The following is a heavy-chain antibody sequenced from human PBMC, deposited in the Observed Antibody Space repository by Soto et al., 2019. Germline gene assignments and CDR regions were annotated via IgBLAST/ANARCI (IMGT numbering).Heavy chain of an antibody. CDR2: ISSSSSSYT. V-gene: IGHV3-11*06. J-gene: IGHJ6*02. CDR1: GFTFSDYY. D-gene: IGHD5-12*01. Sequence: PGGSLRLSCAASGFTFSDYYMSWISQAPGKGLEWVSYISSSSSSYTNYADSVKGRFTISRDNAKNSLYLQMNSLRAEDTAVYYCARVRDGYNRGGMDVWGQGTTVTVSS. CDR3: ARVRDGYNRGGMDV.